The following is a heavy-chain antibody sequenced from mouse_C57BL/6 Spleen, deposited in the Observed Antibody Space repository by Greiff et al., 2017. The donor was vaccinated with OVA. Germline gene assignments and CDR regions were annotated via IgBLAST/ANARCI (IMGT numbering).Heavy chain of an antibody. Sequence: VQLQQSGAELVMPGASVKLSCKASGYTFTSYCMHWVKQRPGQGLEWIGEIDPSDSYTNYNQKFKGKSTLTVDKSSSTDYMQLSSLTSEDSAVYYCASYYDYVSLCAYWRRETLVTVST. CDR3: ASYYDYVSLCAY. V-gene: IGHV1-69*01. D-gene: IGHD2-4*01. CDR2: IDPSDSYT. J-gene: IGHJ3*01. CDR1: GYTFTSYC.